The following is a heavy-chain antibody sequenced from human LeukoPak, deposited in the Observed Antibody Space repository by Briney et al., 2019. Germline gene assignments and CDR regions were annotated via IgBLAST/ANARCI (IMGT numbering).Heavy chain of an antibody. J-gene: IGHJ2*01. D-gene: IGHD3-10*01. CDR3: ASGRCPYYFDL. CDR2: IHTGAST. CDR1: GGSITSYY. V-gene: IGHV4-4*09. Sequence: SETLSLTCTVYGGSITSYYWSWIRQPPGKGLEWIGYIHTGASTNQTPSLKSRVTISVDTSKNQPSLNLNAVAAADTAVYYCASGRCPYYFDLWGRGTLVTVSS.